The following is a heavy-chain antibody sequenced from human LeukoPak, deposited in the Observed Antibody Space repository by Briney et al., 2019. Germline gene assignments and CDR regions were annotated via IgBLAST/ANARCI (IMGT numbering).Heavy chain of an antibody. D-gene: IGHD6-13*01. CDR3: ARAPAYSSSSLYYFDY. Sequence: AETLSLTCTVSGGSISTNSYYWGWVRQPPGKGLEWIGNIFYSGSTYYSPSLKSRVTISLDTSRNQFSLKLSSVTAADTAVYYCARAPAYSSSSLYYFDYWGQGTLVTVSS. J-gene: IGHJ4*02. CDR1: GGSISTNSYY. V-gene: IGHV4-39*07. CDR2: IFYSGST.